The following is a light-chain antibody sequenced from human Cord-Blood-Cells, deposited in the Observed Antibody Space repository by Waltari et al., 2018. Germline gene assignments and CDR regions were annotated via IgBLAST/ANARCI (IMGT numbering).Light chain of an antibody. Sequence: QSALTQPRSVSGSPGQSVTISCTGTSSDVGGYNYVSWYQQHPGKAPKLMIYDVSKRPSAVPYRFSGSKSGNTASLTISGLQAEDEADYYCCSYAGSYTFVFGTGTKVTVL. J-gene: IGLJ1*01. CDR1: SSDVGGYNY. CDR2: DVS. CDR3: CSYAGSYTFV. V-gene: IGLV2-11*01.